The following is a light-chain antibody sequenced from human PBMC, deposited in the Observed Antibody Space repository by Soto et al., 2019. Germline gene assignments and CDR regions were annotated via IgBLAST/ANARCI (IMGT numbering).Light chain of an antibody. CDR3: QQRTSWPLLT. Sequence: DIVLTQSPATLSLSPGERASLSCRASQSVGNSLAWYQQKLGQPPRLLIYDASTRATGVPARFSGSGSGTDFTLTISSLEPDDFAVYYCQQRTSWPLLTFGGRTKIEIK. J-gene: IGKJ4*01. V-gene: IGKV3-11*01. CDR2: DAS. CDR1: QSVGNS.